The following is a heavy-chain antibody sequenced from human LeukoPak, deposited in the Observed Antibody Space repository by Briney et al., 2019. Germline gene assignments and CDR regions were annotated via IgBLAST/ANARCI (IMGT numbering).Heavy chain of an antibody. D-gene: IGHD4-17*01. J-gene: IGHJ6*02. V-gene: IGHV3-49*03. CDR1: GFTFGDYA. CDR3: TTDGDYVGEGMDV. Sequence: GGSLRLSCTASGFTFGDYAMSWFRQAPGKGLEWVGFVRSKAYGGTTEYAASVKGRFTISRDDSKSIAYLQMNSLKTEDTAVYYCTTDGDYVGEGMDVWGQGTTVTVSS. CDR2: VRSKAYGGTT.